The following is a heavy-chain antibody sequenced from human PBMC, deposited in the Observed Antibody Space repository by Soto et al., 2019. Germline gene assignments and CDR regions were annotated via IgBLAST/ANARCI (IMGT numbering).Heavy chain of an antibody. CDR2: TYYRSKWYN. J-gene: IGHJ6*02. D-gene: IGHD2-2*01. CDR1: GDSVSSNSAA. CDR3: ARDQEDIVVVPAAGGYYYYYGTDV. V-gene: IGHV6-1*01. Sequence: SQTLSLTCAISGDSVSSNSAAWNWIRQSPSRGLEWLGRTYYRSKWYNDYAVSVKSRITINPDTSKNQFSLQLNSVTPEDTAVYYCARDQEDIVVVPAAGGYYYYYGTDVWGQGTTVTVSS.